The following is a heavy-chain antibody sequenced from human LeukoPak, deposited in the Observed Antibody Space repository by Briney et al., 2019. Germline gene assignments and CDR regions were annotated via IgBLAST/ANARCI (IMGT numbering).Heavy chain of an antibody. Sequence: GGSLKLFCAASGFTFSGSAMHWVRQASGKGREGVGRIRSKANSYATAYAASVKGRFTISRDDSKNTAYLQMNSLKTEDTAVYYCILGGGSYENYWGQGTLVTVSS. J-gene: IGHJ4*02. CDR3: ILGGGSYENY. CDR2: IRSKANSYAT. CDR1: GFTFSGSA. D-gene: IGHD1-26*01. V-gene: IGHV3-73*01.